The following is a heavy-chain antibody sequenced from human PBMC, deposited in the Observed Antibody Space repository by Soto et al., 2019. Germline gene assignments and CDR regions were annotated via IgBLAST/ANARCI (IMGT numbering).Heavy chain of an antibody. CDR3: ARAKLGGGYYFDY. J-gene: IGHJ4*02. CDR2: IYYSGNT. D-gene: IGHD1-26*01. Sequence: SETLSLTCTVSGGSISSGPYYWSWVRQHPGKGLEWIGYIYYSGNTYYNPSLKSRVTVSVDTSKNQFSLKLDSVTAADTAVYFCARAKLGGGYYFDYWGQGTLVTVSS. V-gene: IGHV4-31*03. CDR1: GGSISSGPYY.